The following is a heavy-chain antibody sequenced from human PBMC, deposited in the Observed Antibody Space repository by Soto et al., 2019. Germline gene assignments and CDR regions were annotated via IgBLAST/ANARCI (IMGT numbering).Heavy chain of an antibody. Sequence: GASVKVSCKASGYTFTGSYMHWVRQAPGQGLEWMGWVNPNSGGTNYAQKFQGRVTMTRDTSISTAYMELSRLRSDDTAVYYCATEGELLDAFDIWGQGTMVTVSS. CDR3: ATEGELLDAFDI. V-gene: IGHV1-2*02. CDR1: GYTFTGSY. J-gene: IGHJ3*02. D-gene: IGHD1-7*01. CDR2: VNPNSGGT.